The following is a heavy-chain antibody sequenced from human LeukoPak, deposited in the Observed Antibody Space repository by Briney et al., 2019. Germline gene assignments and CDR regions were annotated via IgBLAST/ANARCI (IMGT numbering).Heavy chain of an antibody. J-gene: IGHJ4*02. CDR3: AREGGFDY. Sequence: PGGSLRLSCAASGFIFSTYSMSWVRQAPGKGLEWVSYISSSNIYYADSVKGRFTISRDNAKDSLYPQMNSLRAEDTAVYYCAREGGFDYWGQGTLVTVSS. CDR2: ISSSNI. V-gene: IGHV3-48*01. D-gene: IGHD3-16*01. CDR1: GFIFSTYS.